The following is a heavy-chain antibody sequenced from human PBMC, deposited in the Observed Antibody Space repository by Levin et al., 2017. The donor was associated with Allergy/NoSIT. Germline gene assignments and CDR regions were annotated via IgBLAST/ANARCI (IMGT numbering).Heavy chain of an antibody. J-gene: IGHJ4*02. CDR3: ARRGYSYGEFDY. D-gene: IGHD5-18*01. V-gene: IGHV4-39*01. Sequence: SQTLSLTCTLSGGSISDNNYYWGWIRQPPGRGLEWIGSISYSGSTYYNPSLMSRVTISVDTSKNQFSLKLSSATAADTAVYYCARRGYSYGEFDYWGQGTLVTVSS. CDR2: ISYSGST. CDR1: GGSISDNNYY.